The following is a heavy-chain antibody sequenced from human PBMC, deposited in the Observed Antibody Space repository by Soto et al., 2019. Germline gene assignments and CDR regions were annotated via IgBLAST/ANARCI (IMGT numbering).Heavy chain of an antibody. V-gene: IGHV3-23*01. CDR3: AKATYYYDSSGYFPFDY. D-gene: IGHD3-22*01. CDR1: GFTFSSYA. Sequence: PGGSLRLSCAASGFTFSSYAMSWVRQAPGKGLEWVSTISGSGGSAYYADSVKGRFTISRDNSINTLYLQMSSLRAEDTAVYYCAKATYYYDSSGYFPFDYWGQGTLVTVS. J-gene: IGHJ4*02. CDR2: ISGSGGSA.